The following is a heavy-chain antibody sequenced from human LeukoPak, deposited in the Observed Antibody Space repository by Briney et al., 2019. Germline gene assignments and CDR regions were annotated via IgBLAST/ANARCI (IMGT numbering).Heavy chain of an antibody. CDR2: INHSGST. CDR3: AREDRRDGYNLRARYFDL. D-gene: IGHD5-24*01. V-gene: IGHV4-34*01. Sequence: SETLSLTCAVYGGSFSGYYWSWIRQPPGKGLEWIGEINHSGSTNYNPSLKSRVTISVDTSKNQFSLKLSSVTAADTAVYYCAREDRRDGYNLRARYFDLWGRGTLVTVSS. J-gene: IGHJ2*01. CDR1: GGSFSGYY.